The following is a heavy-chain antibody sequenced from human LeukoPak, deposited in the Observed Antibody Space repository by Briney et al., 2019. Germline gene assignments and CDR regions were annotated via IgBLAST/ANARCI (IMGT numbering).Heavy chain of an antibody. Sequence: SQTLCLSCTVSGGSISSGTDYWSWIRQPAGKGLEWIGRIQTSGSTNYNPSLKSRVTISVYTSKNQFSLNLSSVTAADTAVYYCARTSRLAVAGTGYYCFYLAVWGRGTMVTVS. CDR3: ARTSRLAVAGTGYYCFYLAV. V-gene: IGHV4-61*02. CDR1: GGSISSGTDY. CDR2: IQTSGST. J-gene: IGHJ6*03. D-gene: IGHD6-19*01.